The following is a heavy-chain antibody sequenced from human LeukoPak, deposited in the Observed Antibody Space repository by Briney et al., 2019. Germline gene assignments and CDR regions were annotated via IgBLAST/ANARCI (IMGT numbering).Heavy chain of an antibody. CDR2: ISYDGSNK. Sequence: GGSLRLSCAASGFTFSSYSMNWVRQAPGKGLEWVAVISYDGSNKYYADSVKGRFTISRDNSKNTLYLQMNSLRAEDTAVYYCARDLGQTYYYGSGSLDWGQGTLVTVSS. D-gene: IGHD3-10*01. CDR3: ARDLGQTYYYGSGSLD. V-gene: IGHV3-30*03. CDR1: GFTFSSYS. J-gene: IGHJ4*02.